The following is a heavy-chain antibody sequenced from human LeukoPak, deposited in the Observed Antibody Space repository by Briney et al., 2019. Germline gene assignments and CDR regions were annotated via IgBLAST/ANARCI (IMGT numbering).Heavy chain of an antibody. CDR3: ASPFPCADYCFAP. CDR2: SNPNSGGT. D-gene: IGHD2-21*02. V-gene: IGHV1-2*06. Sequence: GASVKVSCKASGYTFTGYYMHLVRQAPGQGLEWMGRSNPNSGGTNYAQKFQGRVTMTRDTSISTAYLELSRMRYDDTAVYYCASPFPCADYCFAPWGQGTLVTVSS. J-gene: IGHJ5*02. CDR1: GYTFTGYY.